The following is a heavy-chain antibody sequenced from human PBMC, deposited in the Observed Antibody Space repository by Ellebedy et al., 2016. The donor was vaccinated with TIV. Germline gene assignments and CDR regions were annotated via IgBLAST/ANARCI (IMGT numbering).Heavy chain of an antibody. J-gene: IGHJ6*02. V-gene: IGHV1-69*04. CDR2: IIPLLTIA. CDR1: GGTFSSYA. CDR3: ARGREVVAGIYHMDV. D-gene: IGHD6-19*01. Sequence: AASVKVSCTASGGTFSSYAISWVRQAPGQGLEWMGRIIPLLTIADYAQKFQGRVTITAEKSTSTAYLELSSLRSEDTAVYYCARGREVVAGIYHMDVWGHGTTVTVSS.